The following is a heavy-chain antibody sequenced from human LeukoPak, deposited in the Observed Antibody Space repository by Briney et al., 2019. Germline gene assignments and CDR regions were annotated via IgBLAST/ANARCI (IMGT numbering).Heavy chain of an antibody. CDR1: GFDFRTYE. Sequence: GGSLRLSCAASGFDFRTYEITWVRQAPGKGLEWVSYISSSGITIYHADSVKGRFTISRDNAKNSLYLQMNSLTGEDTALYYCARVGAQGALNYWGQGTLVTVSS. J-gene: IGHJ4*02. CDR2: ISSSGITI. D-gene: IGHD3-16*01. CDR3: ARVGAQGALNY. V-gene: IGHV3-48*03.